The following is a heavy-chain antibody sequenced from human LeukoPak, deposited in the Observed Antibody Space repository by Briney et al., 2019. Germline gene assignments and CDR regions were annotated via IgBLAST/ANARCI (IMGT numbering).Heavy chain of an antibody. V-gene: IGHV3-20*04. J-gene: IGHJ4*02. CDR1: GFTFDDYG. CDR2: INWNGGST. Sequence: GGSLRLSCAASGFTFDDYGMSWVRQAPGKGLEWVSGINWNGGSTGYADSVKGRFTISRDNAKNSLYLQMNSLRAEDTALYYCAGSGQIVGATWWPFDYWGQGTLVTVSS. D-gene: IGHD1-26*01. CDR3: AGSGQIVGATWWPFDY.